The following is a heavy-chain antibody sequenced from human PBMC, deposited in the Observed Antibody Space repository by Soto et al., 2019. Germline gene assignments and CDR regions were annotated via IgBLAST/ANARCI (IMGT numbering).Heavy chain of an antibody. CDR3: ARGILYGGDPPPSDY. CDR1: EFTFSYYY. Sequence: QVQLVESGGVLVKPGGSLRLSCAASEFTFSYYYMSWFRRAPVKGLEWLSYIDSGSRYKNYADSVKGRSTISRDNDQNTLHLELNRLKVEDTATYFCARGILYGGDPPPSDYWGQGTGVTVSS. CDR2: IDSGSRYK. V-gene: IGHV3-11*05. J-gene: IGHJ4*02. D-gene: IGHD3-10*01.